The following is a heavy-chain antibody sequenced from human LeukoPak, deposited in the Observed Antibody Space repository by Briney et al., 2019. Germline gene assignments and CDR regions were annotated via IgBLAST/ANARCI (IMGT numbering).Heavy chain of an antibody. CDR1: GGSISGYY. Sequence: SETLSLTCTVSGGSISGYYWTWIRQPPGRGLEWIGQIHYSGKADYNPSLRSRITISVDTSKNQMSLKLSSVTAADTAVYYCARFGVYYDMGVWGQGTTVTVS. J-gene: IGHJ6*02. CDR2: IHYSGKA. D-gene: IGHD3-16*01. CDR3: ARFGVYYDMGV. V-gene: IGHV4-59*01.